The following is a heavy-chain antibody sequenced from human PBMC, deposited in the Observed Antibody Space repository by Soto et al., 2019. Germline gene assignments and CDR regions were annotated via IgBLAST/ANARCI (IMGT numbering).Heavy chain of an antibody. D-gene: IGHD5-18*01. CDR2: MNAGVGNT. CDR3: ARDTGYTFGSLNY. J-gene: IGHJ4*02. Sequence: HVELVQSGADVKKPGASVTISCKASGYTFTDYALHWVRQAPGQRLEWMGWMNAGVGNTLYSQKFQGRITITRDTSASTAYMELNSLKSEDTAIYYSARDTGYTFGSLNYWGPGTLVTVSS. V-gene: IGHV1-3*01. CDR1: GYTFTDYA.